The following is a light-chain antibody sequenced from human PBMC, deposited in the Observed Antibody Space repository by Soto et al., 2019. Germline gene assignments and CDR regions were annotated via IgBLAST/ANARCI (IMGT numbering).Light chain of an antibody. CDR2: GAS. J-gene: IGKJ1*01. Sequence: EIVLTQSPATLSVSPGERATLSCRASQSVTSNLAWYQQKAGQAPRLLIYGASTRATGIPVRFSGSGSGTEFTLTISSLQSEDSAVYFCQQYENWPPWTFGQGTKVDIK. CDR1: QSVTSN. CDR3: QQYENWPPWT. V-gene: IGKV3-15*01.